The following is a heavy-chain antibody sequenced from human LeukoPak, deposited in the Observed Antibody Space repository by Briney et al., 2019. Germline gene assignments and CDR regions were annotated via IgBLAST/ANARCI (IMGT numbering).Heavy chain of an antibody. D-gene: IGHD2-2*01. CDR3: ARVVGRTTYQLLTYYFDY. V-gene: IGHV4-59*08. J-gene: IGHJ4*02. CDR1: GGSINNYY. CDR2: IYDSGST. Sequence: PSETLSLTCIVSGGSINNYYWSWIRQPPGKGLEWIGYIYDSGSTSYNLSLKSRVTISIDTSKNQFSLKLSSVTAADTAVYYCARVVGRTTYQLLTYYFDYWGQGTLVTVSS.